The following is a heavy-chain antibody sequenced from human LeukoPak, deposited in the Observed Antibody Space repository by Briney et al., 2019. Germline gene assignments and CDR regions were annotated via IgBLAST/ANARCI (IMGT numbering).Heavy chain of an antibody. J-gene: IGHJ3*02. Sequence: GGSLRLSCAASGFTFSNYAMTWVRQAPGKGLDWVSGISASGGTTYYADSVKGRFTISRDNSKNTLYLQMNSLRAEDTAVYYCAKRPRDTSGYYLGAFDIWGQGTVVTVSS. D-gene: IGHD3-22*01. V-gene: IGHV3-23*01. CDR3: AKRPRDTSGYYLGAFDI. CDR1: GFTFSNYA. CDR2: ISASGGTT.